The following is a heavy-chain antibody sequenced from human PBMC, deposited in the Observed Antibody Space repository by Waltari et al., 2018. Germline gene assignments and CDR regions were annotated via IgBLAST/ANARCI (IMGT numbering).Heavy chain of an antibody. CDR1: GFPRHYSY. CDR3: ARAGLGSPMEWLRVFDR. CDR2: FFAGGPT. Sequence: EWQLVESGGGLVWPGGSLRRYCADAGFPRHYSYMSRVPQAPGKGLEWVSVFFAGGPTYYADSVKGRFTISRDQSKSLLYLQMNSLRDEDTAIYYCARAGLGSPMEWLRVFDRWGQGTLVTVSS. V-gene: IGHV3-53*01. D-gene: IGHD5-12*01. J-gene: IGHJ5*02.